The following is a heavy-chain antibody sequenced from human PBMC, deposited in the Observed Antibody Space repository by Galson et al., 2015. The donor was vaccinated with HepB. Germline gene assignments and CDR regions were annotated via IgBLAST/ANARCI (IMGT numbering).Heavy chain of an antibody. V-gene: IGHV1-2*06. CDR3: ARGYCSSTSCYYYYYYYMDV. CDR1: GYTFTGYY. CDR2: INPNSGGT. Sequence: SVKVSCKASGYTFTGYYMHWVRQAPGQGLEWMGRINPNSGGTNYAQKFQGRVTMTRDTSISTAYMELSRLRSDDTAVYYCARGYCSSTSCYYYYYYYMDVWGKGTTVTVSS. J-gene: IGHJ6*03. D-gene: IGHD2-2*01.